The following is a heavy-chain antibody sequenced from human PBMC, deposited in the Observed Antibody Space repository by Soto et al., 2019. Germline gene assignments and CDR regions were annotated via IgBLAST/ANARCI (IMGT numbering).Heavy chain of an antibody. Sequence: GGSLRLSCAASGFTFSSYSMNWVRQAPGKGLEWVSSISSSSFSINYADSVKGRFSISRDNAQNSLHLQMNNLRAEGTAVYYCARNESSNIYGMDVWGQGTTVTVSS. CDR1: GFTFSSYS. J-gene: IGHJ6*02. V-gene: IGHV3-21*01. CDR2: ISSSSFSI. CDR3: ARNESSNIYGMDV. D-gene: IGHD6-6*01.